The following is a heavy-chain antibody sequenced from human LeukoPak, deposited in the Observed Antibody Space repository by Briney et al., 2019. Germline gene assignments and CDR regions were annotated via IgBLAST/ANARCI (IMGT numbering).Heavy chain of an antibody. D-gene: IGHD6-6*01. V-gene: IGHV4-39*01. CDR1: GGSISSSSYY. CDR2: IYYSGST. Sequence: SETLSLTCTVSGGSISSSSYYWGWIRQPPGKGLEWIGSIYYSGSTYYNPSLKSRVTISVDTSKNQFSLKLSSVTAADTAVYYCARYETDSSSFGYWGQGTLVTVSS. CDR3: ARYETDSSSFGY. J-gene: IGHJ4*02.